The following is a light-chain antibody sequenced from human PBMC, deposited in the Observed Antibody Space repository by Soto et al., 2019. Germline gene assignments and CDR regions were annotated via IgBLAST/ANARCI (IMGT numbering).Light chain of an antibody. Sequence: IQLTQSPSSLSASVGDRVTVTCRASQDINKFLAWFQQKPGKAPNLLIFSASPLQSAVPSRFSGGGSGTDFTLTIDSLQPEDFATYYCQQLKTYPYTFGQGTKLEIK. CDR3: QQLKTYPYT. CDR2: SAS. CDR1: QDINKF. V-gene: IGKV1-9*01. J-gene: IGKJ2*01.